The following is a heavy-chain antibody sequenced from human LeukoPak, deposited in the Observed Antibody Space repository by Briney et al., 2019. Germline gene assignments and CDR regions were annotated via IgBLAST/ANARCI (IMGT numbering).Heavy chain of an antibody. CDR2: ISGSGGST. D-gene: IGHD2-2*01. V-gene: IGHV3-23*01. J-gene: IGHJ4*02. Sequence: GGSLRLSCAASEFTSSSYAMSWVRQAPGKGLEWVSAISGSGGSTYYADSVKGRFTISRDNSKNTLYLQMNSLRAEDTAVYYCAKTPTVVPAAYDYWGQGTLVTVSS. CDR3: AKTPTVVPAAYDY. CDR1: EFTSSSYA.